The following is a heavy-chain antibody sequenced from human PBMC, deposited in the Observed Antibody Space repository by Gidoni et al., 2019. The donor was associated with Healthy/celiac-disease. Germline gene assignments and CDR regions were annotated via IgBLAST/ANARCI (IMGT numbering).Heavy chain of an antibody. V-gene: IGHV5-51*01. J-gene: IGHJ4*02. CDR1: GYSFTSYW. Sequence: EVQLVQSGAEVKTPGESLKISCKGSGYSFTSYWIGCVRQMPGQGLEWMGIIYPGDSDTRYSPSIQCQVTISADKSISTAYLQWSSLKASDTAMYYCARHGSGSYFQYYFDYWGQGTLVTVSS. CDR2: IYPGDSDT. CDR3: ARHGSGSYFQYYFDY. D-gene: IGHD3-10*01.